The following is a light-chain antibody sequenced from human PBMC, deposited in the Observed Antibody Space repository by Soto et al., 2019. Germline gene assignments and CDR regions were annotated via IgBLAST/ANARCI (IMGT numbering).Light chain of an antibody. Sequence: ESVLTQSPGTLSLSPGERATLSCRASQSVTSTYLAWYQQKPGQAPRLLIYGASSRATGIPDRFSGSGSGTDFTLTISRLEPEDFAVYYCQYYGRSPLTFGGGTKVDI. J-gene: IGKJ4*01. CDR2: GAS. CDR3: QYYGRSPLT. V-gene: IGKV3-20*01. CDR1: QSVTSTY.